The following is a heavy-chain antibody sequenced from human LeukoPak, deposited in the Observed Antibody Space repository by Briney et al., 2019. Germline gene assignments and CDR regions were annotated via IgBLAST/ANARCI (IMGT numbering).Heavy chain of an antibody. D-gene: IGHD3-16*02. Sequence: GGSLRLSCAASGFTFSSYAMHWVRQAPGKGLEWVAVISYDGSNKYYADSVKGRFTISRDNSKNTLYLQMNSLRAEDTAVYYCASARGSYRSDFDYWGQGTLVTVSS. J-gene: IGHJ4*02. CDR2: ISYDGSNK. CDR1: GFTFSSYA. CDR3: ASARGSYRSDFDY. V-gene: IGHV3-30-3*01.